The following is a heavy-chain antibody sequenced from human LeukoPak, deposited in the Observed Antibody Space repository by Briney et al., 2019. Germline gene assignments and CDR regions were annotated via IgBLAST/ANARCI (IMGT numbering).Heavy chain of an antibody. J-gene: IGHJ4*02. D-gene: IGHD3-16*01. V-gene: IGHV3-30*02. CDR1: GFTFSSYG. CDR2: IRYDGSNK. Sequence: HSGGSLRLSCAASGFTFSSYGMHWVRQAPGKGLEWVAFIRYDGSNKYYADSVKGRFTISRDNSRNTLYLQMNSLRAEDTAVYYCATPWDAGTAYTNWGQGTLVTVSS. CDR3: ATPWDAGTAYTN.